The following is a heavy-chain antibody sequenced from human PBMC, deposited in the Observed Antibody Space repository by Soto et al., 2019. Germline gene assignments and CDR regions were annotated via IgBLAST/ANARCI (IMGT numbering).Heavy chain of an antibody. CDR3: ARLRLTGYFDY. V-gene: IGHV3-11*05. CDR1: GFTFSDHY. CDR2: ISTSSSYT. J-gene: IGHJ4*02. Sequence: QVQLAESGGGLVKPGGSLRLSCVASGFTFSDHYMTWIRQAPGKGLEWLSYISTSSSYTNYADSVKGRFTISRDNAMNSLYLQMNSLRAEDTAVYYCARLRLTGYFDYWGQGTLVTVSS.